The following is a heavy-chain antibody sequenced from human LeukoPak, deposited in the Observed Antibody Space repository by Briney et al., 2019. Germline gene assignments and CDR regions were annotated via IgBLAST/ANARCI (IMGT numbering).Heavy chain of an antibody. CDR2: ISYDGSNK. CDR3: VANWGTGFDY. D-gene: IGHD7-27*01. CDR1: GFTFSSYG. J-gene: IGHJ4*02. Sequence: ESRRSLILSCAASGFTFSSYGMHWVRQAPGKGLEWVAVISYDGSNKYYADSVKGRFTISRDNSKNTLYLQMNSLRAEDTAVYYCVANWGTGFDYWGQGTLVTVSS. V-gene: IGHV3-30*19.